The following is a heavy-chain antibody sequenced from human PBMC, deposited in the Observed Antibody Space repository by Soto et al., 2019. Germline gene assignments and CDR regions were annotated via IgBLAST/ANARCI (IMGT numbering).Heavy chain of an antibody. CDR2: IYHSGST. V-gene: IGHV4-4*02. Sequence: QVQLQESGPGLVKPSGTLSLTCAVSSGSISSSNWWSWVRQPPGKGLEWIGEIYHSGSTNYNPSLKRRVTISVDKSKNQCSLKLSSVTAADTAVYYCARATQYYYDSSGYYGGYFQHWGQGTLVTVSS. CDR1: SGSISSSNW. CDR3: ARATQYYYDSSGYYGGYFQH. D-gene: IGHD3-22*01. J-gene: IGHJ1*01.